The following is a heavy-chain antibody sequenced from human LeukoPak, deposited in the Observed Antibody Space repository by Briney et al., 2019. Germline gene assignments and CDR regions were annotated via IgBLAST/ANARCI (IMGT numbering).Heavy chain of an antibody. CDR3: ARDRYCSSTSCYNWFDP. V-gene: IGHV3-21*01. Sequence: PGGSLRLSCAASGFTFSSYRMKWVRQAPGKGLEWVSSISSRSSYIYYADSVKGRFTISRDNAKNSLYLQMNSLRAEDTAVYYCARDRYCSSTSCYNWFDPWGQGTLVTVSS. CDR2: ISSRSSYI. CDR1: GFTFSSYR. J-gene: IGHJ5*02. D-gene: IGHD2-2*01.